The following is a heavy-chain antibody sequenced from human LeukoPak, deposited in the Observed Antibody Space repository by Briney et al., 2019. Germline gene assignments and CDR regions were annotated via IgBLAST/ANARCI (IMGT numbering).Heavy chain of an antibody. CDR3: AISSRRTNWFDP. CDR1: GGSISSSSYY. CDR2: INHTGNT. J-gene: IGHJ5*02. V-gene: IGHV4-39*07. Sequence: PSETLSLTCTVSGGSISSSSYYWGWIRQPPGKGLEWLADINHTGNTNYNPSLKSRVPISVDPSTNQFSLTLSSVTAADTAVYYCAISSRRTNWFDPWGQGTLVTVSS. D-gene: IGHD2-15*01.